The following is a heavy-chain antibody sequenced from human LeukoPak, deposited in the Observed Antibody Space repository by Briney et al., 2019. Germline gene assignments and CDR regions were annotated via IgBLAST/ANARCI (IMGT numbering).Heavy chain of an antibody. D-gene: IGHD2-2*01. J-gene: IGHJ5*02. CDR1: GYTFTSYY. CDR3: ARDHVTGGYCSSTSCYFWFDP. CDR2: INPSGGST. V-gene: IGHV1-46*01. Sequence: AASVKVSCKASGYTFTSYYMHWVRQAPGQGLEWMGIINPSGGSTSYAQKFQGRVTMTRDMFTSTVYMELSSLRSEDTAVYYCARDHVTGGYCSSTSCYFWFDPWGQGTLVTVSS.